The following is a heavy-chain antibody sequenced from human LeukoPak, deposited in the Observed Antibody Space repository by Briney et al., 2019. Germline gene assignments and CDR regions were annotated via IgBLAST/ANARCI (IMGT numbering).Heavy chain of an antibody. V-gene: IGHV3-9*01. J-gene: IGHJ4*02. Sequence: GRSLRLSCAASGFTFDDYAMHWVRQVPGKGLEWVSGISWNSGRIAYADSLKGRFTISRDNAKNSLYLEMNSPRPEDTAFYYCAKGHLAVAGGYYFDSWGQGTLVTVSS. CDR3: AKGHLAVAGGYYFDS. CDR1: GFTFDDYA. D-gene: IGHD6-19*01. CDR2: ISWNSGRI.